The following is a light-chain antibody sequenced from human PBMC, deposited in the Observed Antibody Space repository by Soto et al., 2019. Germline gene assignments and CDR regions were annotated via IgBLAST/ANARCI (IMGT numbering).Light chain of an antibody. V-gene: IGKV1-39*01. J-gene: IGKJ5*01. Sequence: DVQMTQSPSSLSASVEDRVTITFRSSQSISNYLNWYPQNPGKPPRVLIYGATNVQSGVPSRFSGSGSGTDFTLTISNLRPEDFATYYCHQTYSPPLTFGQGTRLEI. CDR1: QSISNY. CDR3: HQTYSPPLT. CDR2: GAT.